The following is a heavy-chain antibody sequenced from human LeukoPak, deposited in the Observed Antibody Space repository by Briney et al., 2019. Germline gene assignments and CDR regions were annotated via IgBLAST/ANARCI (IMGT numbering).Heavy chain of an antibody. CDR2: IKQDGSEK. CDR1: GFTFSSYW. J-gene: IGHJ4*02. V-gene: IGHV3-7*01. CDR3: ARELTSYFDY. Sequence: PGGSLRLSCAASGFTFSSYWVSWVRQAPGKGLEWVANIKQDGSEKYYVDSVKGRFTISRDNAKNSLYLQMNSLRAEDTAVYYCARELTSYFDYWGQGTLVTVSS.